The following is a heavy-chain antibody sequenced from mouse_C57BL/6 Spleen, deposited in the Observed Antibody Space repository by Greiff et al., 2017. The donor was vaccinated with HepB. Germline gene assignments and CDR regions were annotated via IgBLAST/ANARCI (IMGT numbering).Heavy chain of an antibody. CDR2: ISSGSSTI. Sequence: EVKVVESGGGLVKPGGSLKLSCAASGFTFSDYGMHWVRQAPEKGLEWVAYISSGSSTIYYADTVKGRFTISRDNAKNTLFLQMTSLRSEDTAMYYCAREENDGYWYFDVWGTGTTVTVSS. CDR1: GFTFSDYG. D-gene: IGHD1-1*01. V-gene: IGHV5-17*01. J-gene: IGHJ1*03. CDR3: AREENDGYWYFDV.